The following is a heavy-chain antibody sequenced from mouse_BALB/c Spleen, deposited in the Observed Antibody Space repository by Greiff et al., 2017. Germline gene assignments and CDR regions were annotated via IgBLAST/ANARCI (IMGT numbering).Heavy chain of an antibody. J-gene: IGHJ4*01. V-gene: IGHV5-4*02. CDR1: GFTFSDYY. CDR2: ISDGGSYT. CDR3: ASRWLLRAMDY. D-gene: IGHD2-3*01. Sequence: DVMLVESGGGLVKPGGSLKLSCAASGFTFSDYYMYWVRQTPEKRLEWVATISDGGSYTYYPDSVKGRFTISRDNAKNNLYLQMSSLKSEDTAMYYCASRWLLRAMDYWGQGTSVTVSS.